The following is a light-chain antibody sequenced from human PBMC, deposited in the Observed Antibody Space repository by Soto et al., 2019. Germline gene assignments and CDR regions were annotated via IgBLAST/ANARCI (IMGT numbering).Light chain of an antibody. V-gene: IGLV2-8*01. CDR2: EVN. CDR3: SSYAGSNGYV. J-gene: IGLJ1*01. CDR1: NSDVGGYNY. Sequence: QSVLTQPPSASGSPGQSVTISCTGTNSDVGGYNYVSWYQQHPGKAPKLMIYEVNKRPSGVPDRFSGSKSGNTASLTVSGLQAEDEADYYCSSYAGSNGYVFGTGTKLTVL.